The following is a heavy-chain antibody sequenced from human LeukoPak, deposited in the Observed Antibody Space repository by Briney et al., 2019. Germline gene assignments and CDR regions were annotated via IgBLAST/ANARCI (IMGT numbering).Heavy chain of an antibody. V-gene: IGHV3-43D*04. J-gene: IGHJ4*02. CDR2: ISWDGGST. CDR1: GFTFDDYA. Sequence: GGSLRLSCAASGFTFDDYAMHWVRHAPGKGLEWVSLISWDGGSTYYADSVEGRFTISRDNSKNSLYLQMNSLRAEDTALYYCAKSSPRYYDFWSGDYYFDYWGQGTLVTVSS. CDR3: AKSSPRYYDFWSGDYYFDY. D-gene: IGHD3-3*01.